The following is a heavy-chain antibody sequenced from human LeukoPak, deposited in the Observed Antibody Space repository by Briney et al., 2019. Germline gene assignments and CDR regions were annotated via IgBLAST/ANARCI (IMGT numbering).Heavy chain of an antibody. J-gene: IGHJ4*02. CDR3: ARYYYDSSGYYYFDY. V-gene: IGHV3-11*01. Sequence: GGSLRLSCAASGFTFSDYYMSWIRQAPGRGVEWVSYISSSGSTIYYADSVKGRFTISRDNAKNSLYLQMNSLRAEDTAVYYCARYYYDSSGYYYFDYGGQGTLVTVSS. CDR1: GFTFSDYY. D-gene: IGHD3-22*01. CDR2: ISSSGSTI.